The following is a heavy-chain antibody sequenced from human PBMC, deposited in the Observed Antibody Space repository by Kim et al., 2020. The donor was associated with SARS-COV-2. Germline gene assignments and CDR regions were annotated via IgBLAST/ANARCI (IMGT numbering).Heavy chain of an antibody. CDR2: IIPILGIA. D-gene: IGHD4-17*01. Sequence: SVKVSCKASGGTFSSYAISWVRQAPGQGLEWMGRIIPILGIANYAQKFQGRVTITADKSTSTAYMELSSLRSEDTAVYYCVRYGDYPLSSRGMDVWGQGTTVTVSS. CDR3: VRYGDYPLSSRGMDV. CDR1: GGTFSSYA. V-gene: IGHV1-69*04. J-gene: IGHJ6*02.